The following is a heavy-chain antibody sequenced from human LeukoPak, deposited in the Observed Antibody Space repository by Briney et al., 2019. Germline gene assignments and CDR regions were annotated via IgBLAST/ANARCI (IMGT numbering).Heavy chain of an antibody. CDR2: ISGSGDAT. CDR1: GFTFRFYD. J-gene: IGHJ2*01. Sequence: GGSLRLSCAASGFTFRFYDMSWVRQAPGRGLEWVSGISGSGDATYYADSVRGRFTISRDNSKNTLYLQMNSLRADDTAVYYCAKIASSGHWYFDLWGRGTLVTVSS. D-gene: IGHD6-13*01. V-gene: IGHV3-23*01. CDR3: AKIASSGHWYFDL.